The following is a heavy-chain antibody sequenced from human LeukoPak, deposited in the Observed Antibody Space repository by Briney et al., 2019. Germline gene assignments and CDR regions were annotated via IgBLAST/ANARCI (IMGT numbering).Heavy chain of an antibody. CDR1: GFAVGNNY. V-gene: IGHV3-53*01. D-gene: IGHD5-12*01. J-gene: IGHJ6*02. CDR2: IYSGGST. CDR3: ARDYEDYYRYGMDV. Sequence: PGGSLRLSCAASGFAVGNNYMNWVRQAPGKGLEWVSFIYSGGSTHYADSVKGRFTISRDDSKNTLYLQMKSLRAEDTAVYYCARDYEDYYRYGMDVWGQGTTVTVSS.